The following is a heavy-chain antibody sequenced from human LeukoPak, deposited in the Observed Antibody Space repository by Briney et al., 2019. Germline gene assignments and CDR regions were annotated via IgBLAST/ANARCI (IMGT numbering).Heavy chain of an antibody. V-gene: IGHV3-64D*06. CDR2: ISSNGGST. CDR1: GFTFSSYA. J-gene: IGHJ5*02. D-gene: IGHD6-19*01. Sequence: GGSLRLSCSASGFTFSSYAMHWVRQAPGKGLEYVSVISSNGGSTYYPDSVKGRFTISRDNSMNTLYLQMSSLRPEDTAVYYCVKGGVAVAGTGNWFDPWGQGTLVIVSS. CDR3: VKGGVAVAGTGNWFDP.